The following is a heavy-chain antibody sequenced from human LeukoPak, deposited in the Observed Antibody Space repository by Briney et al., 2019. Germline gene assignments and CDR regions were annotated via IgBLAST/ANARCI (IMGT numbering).Heavy chain of an antibody. J-gene: IGHJ4*02. D-gene: IGHD6-19*01. CDR1: GYTFTGYY. Sequence: ASVKVSCKASGYTFTGYYMHWVRQAPGQGLEWMGWINPNSGGTNYAQKFQGRVTMTEDTSTDTAYMELSSLRSEDTAVYYCATMLHSSGWYGGDYWGQGTLVTVSS. CDR2: INPNSGGT. CDR3: ATMLHSSGWYGGDY. V-gene: IGHV1-2*02.